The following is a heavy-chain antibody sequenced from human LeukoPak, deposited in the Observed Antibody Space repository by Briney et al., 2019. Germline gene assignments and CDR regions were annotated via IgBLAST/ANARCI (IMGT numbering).Heavy chain of an antibody. D-gene: IGHD3-22*01. CDR1: GFTFSNYA. V-gene: IGHV3-23*01. CDR3: AKDKSSDRWLLDDY. CDR2: INYSGGST. Sequence: GGSLRLTCAASGFTFSNYAMTWVRQPPEKGLEWVSIINYSGGSTYYADSVKGRFTISRDNSKNTLYLQMNSLRAEDTAVYYCAKDKSSDRWLLDDYWGQGTLVTVSS. J-gene: IGHJ4*02.